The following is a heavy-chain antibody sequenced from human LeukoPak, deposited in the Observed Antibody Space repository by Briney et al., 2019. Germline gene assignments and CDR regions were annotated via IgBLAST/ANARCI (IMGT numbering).Heavy chain of an antibody. D-gene: IGHD1-26*01. CDR1: GGSINSYY. CDR2: IYTTGST. V-gene: IGHV4-4*07. J-gene: IGHJ4*02. CDR3: ARAGYTISYYSLDY. Sequence: SETLSLTCTVSGGSINSYYWGRIRQPAGKGLEWIGRIYTTGSTNYNPSLKSRVTISVDTSKNQFSLKLTSVTAADTAMYYCARAGYTISYYSLDYWGQGTLVTVST.